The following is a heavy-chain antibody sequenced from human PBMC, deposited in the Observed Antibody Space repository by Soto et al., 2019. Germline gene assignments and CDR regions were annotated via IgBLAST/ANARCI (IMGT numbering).Heavy chain of an antibody. CDR2: IVYTVSK. Sequence: PSETLSLTCTVSGGSIDDVSYHWSWLRQHPGKGLEFIGYIVYTVSKYHNPSLETPVTMSADTSNTEVSLGLHSLTAADTAVYYCARLDYGVAAFDLWGRGTLVTVSS. J-gene: IGHJ4*02. D-gene: IGHD4-17*01. CDR1: GGSIDDVSYH. V-gene: IGHV4-31*01. CDR3: ARLDYGVAAFDL.